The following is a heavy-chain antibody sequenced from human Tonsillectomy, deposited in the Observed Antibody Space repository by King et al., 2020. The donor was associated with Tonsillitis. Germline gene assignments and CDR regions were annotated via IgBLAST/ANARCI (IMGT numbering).Heavy chain of an antibody. CDR3: AREGITGTTGGIYYYYGMDV. V-gene: IGHV3-30-3*01. Sequence: VQLVESGGGVVQPGRSLRLSCAASGFTFSSYAMHWVRQAPGKGLEWVAGISYDGSNKYYADSVKGRFTISRDNSKNKLYLQMNSLRGGDTAVYYCAREGITGTTGGIYYYYGMDVWGQGTTVTVSS. CDR2: ISYDGSNK. D-gene: IGHD1-7*01. CDR1: GFTFSSYA. J-gene: IGHJ6*02.